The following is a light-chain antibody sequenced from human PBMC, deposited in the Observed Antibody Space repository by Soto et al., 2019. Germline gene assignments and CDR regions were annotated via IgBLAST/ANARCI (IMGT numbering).Light chain of an antibody. J-gene: IGLJ7*01. V-gene: IGLV1-47*01. CDR2: RNN. CDR3: AAWDDSLRTAV. CDR1: SSNIGSNY. Sequence: QSVLTQPPSASGTPGQRVTISCSGSSSNIGSNYVYWYQQLPGTAPKLLIYRNNQRPSGVRDRFSGSKSGTSASLAISGLRSEDEADYYCAAWDDSLRTAVFGGGTQLTVL.